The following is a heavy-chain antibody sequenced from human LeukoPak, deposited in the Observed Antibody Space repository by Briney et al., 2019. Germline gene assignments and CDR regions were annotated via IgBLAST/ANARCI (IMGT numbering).Heavy chain of an antibody. CDR2: IYPGDSDT. CDR1: GYSFTSYW. J-gene: IGHJ6*02. D-gene: IGHD6-13*01. V-gene: IGHV5-51*01. CDR3: ARDRPVAAAGTGGDGMDV. Sequence: GESLKISCKGSGYSFTSYWIGWVRQMPGKGLEWMGIIYPGDSDTRYSPSFQGQVTISADKSISTAYLQWSSLKASDTAMYYCARDRPVAAAGTGGDGMDVWGQGTTVTVSS.